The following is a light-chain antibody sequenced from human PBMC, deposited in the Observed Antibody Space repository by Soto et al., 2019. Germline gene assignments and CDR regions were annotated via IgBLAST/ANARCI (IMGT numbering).Light chain of an antibody. CDR1: QSVSYN. Sequence: EIVMTQSPATLSVSPGETATLSCRASQSVSYNLAWYQQKPGQGPRLLIYGAFTRATGIPARFSGSGSGTDFTLTISSRQSEDFAVYYCQQYKNWPPLTFGGGTKVEIK. J-gene: IGKJ4*01. V-gene: IGKV3-15*01. CDR3: QQYKNWPPLT. CDR2: GAF.